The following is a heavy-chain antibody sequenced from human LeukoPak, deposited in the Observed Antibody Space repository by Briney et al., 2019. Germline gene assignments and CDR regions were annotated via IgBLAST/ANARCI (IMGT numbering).Heavy chain of an antibody. V-gene: IGHV4-34*01. CDR2: INHSGST. CDR3: AAYYYDSSGYGDWFDP. D-gene: IGHD3-22*01. J-gene: IGHJ5*02. Sequence: SSETLSLTCAVYGGSFSGYYWSWIRQPPGKGLEWIGEINHSGSTNYNPSLKSRVTISVDTSKNQFSLKLSSVTAADTAVYYCAAYYYDSSGYGDWFDPWGQGTLVTVSS. CDR1: GGSFSGYY.